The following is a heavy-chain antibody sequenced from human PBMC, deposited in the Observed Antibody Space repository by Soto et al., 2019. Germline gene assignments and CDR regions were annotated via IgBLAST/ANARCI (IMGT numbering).Heavy chain of an antibody. CDR1: GFTFSTYN. Sequence: GGSLRLSCAASGFTFSTYNMNWVRQAPGKGLEWVSSISSSSSYIYYADSVKGRFTISRDNAKNSLYLQMNSLRAEDTAVYYCARDLRWRFGELPDYWGQGTLVTVSS. D-gene: IGHD3-10*01. V-gene: IGHV3-21*01. CDR3: ARDLRWRFGELPDY. CDR2: ISSSSSYI. J-gene: IGHJ4*02.